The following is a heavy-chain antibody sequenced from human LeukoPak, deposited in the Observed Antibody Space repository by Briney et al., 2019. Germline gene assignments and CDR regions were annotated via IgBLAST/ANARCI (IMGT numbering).Heavy chain of an antibody. Sequence: GGSLRLSCAASGFTFSGYRMNWVRQAPGRGLEWVAYIKQDGSEKYYVDSVKGRFTISRDNAKNSLYLQMNSLGAEDTAVYYCASGRPFDYWGQGTLVTVSS. CDR3: ASGRPFDY. D-gene: IGHD1-26*01. V-gene: IGHV3-7*01. CDR2: IKQDGSEK. CDR1: GFTFSGYR. J-gene: IGHJ4*02.